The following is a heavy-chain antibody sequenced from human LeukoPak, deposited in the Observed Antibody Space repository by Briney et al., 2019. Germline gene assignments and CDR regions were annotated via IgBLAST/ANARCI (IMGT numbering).Heavy chain of an antibody. CDR2: INNSGGRT. D-gene: IGHD3-10*01. J-gene: IGHJ4*02. CDR3: VKPGGSFYYGSDDY. CDR1: GFTFSSYW. V-gene: IGHV3-23*01. Sequence: GGSLRLSCAASGFTFSSYWRSWVRQAPGKGLEWVSGINNSGGRTYYADSVNGRFTISRDNSKNTLYLHLNNLRAEDTAVYYCVKPGGSFYYGSDDYWGQGTLVTVST.